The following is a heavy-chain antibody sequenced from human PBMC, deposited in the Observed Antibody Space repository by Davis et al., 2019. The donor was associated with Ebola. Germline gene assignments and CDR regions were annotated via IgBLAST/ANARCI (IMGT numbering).Heavy chain of an antibody. CDR2: IWYDGSNK. J-gene: IGHJ4*02. V-gene: IGHV3-33*01. CDR1: GFTFSSYG. CDR3: ARAAWPRAMVQGVIITGPFDY. Sequence: GESLKISCAASGFTFSSYGIHWVRQAPGKGLEWVAVIWYDGSNKYYADSVKGRFTISRDNAKNSLYLQMNSLRDEDTAVYYCARAAWPRAMVQGVIITGPFDYWGQGTLVTVSS. D-gene: IGHD3-10*01.